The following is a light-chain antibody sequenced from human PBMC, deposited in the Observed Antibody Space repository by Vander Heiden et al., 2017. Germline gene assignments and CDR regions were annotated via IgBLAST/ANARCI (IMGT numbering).Light chain of an antibody. CDR3: LLYYGSSVI. CDR2: STT. V-gene: IGLV7-43*01. J-gene: IGLJ2*01. Sequence: QTVLTQEPSLSVSPGGTVTLTCTSSAVAFTSSNFPYGFQPKPRQVPSALIYSTTTKAACTPARFSGSPLGDKAALTLSGVQPEDEADYYCLLYYGSSVIFGGGTRLTVL. CDR1: AVAFTSSNF.